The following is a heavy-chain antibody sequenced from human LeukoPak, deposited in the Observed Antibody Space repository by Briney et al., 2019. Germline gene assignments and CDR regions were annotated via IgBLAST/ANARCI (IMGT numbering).Heavy chain of an antibody. Sequence: ASVKVSCKASGYTFTGYYMHWVRQAPGQGLEWMGRINPNSGGTNYAQKFQGRVTMTRDTSISTACMELSRLRSDDTAVYYCARAYSSSSVFFFDYWGQGTLVTVSS. D-gene: IGHD6-6*01. CDR1: GYTFTGYY. CDR2: INPNSGGT. J-gene: IGHJ4*02. V-gene: IGHV1-2*06. CDR3: ARAYSSSSVFFFDY.